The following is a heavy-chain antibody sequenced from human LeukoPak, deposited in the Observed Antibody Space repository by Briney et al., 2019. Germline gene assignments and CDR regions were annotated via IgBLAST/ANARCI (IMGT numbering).Heavy chain of an antibody. Sequence: GGSLRLSCAASGFTFSSYGMHWVRQAPGKGLEWVAVISYDGSNKYYADSVKGRFTISRDNSKSTLYLQMNSLRADDTAVYYCASIFGPFCYDSSGRDYWGQGTLVTVSS. CDR3: ASIFGPFCYDSSGRDY. CDR1: GFTFSSYG. V-gene: IGHV3-30*03. D-gene: IGHD3-22*01. CDR2: ISYDGSNK. J-gene: IGHJ4*02.